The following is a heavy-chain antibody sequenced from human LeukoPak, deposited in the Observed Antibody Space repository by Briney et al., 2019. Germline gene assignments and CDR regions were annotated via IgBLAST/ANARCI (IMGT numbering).Heavy chain of an antibody. D-gene: IGHD2-15*01. CDR3: VGERYCSGGSCYPDY. Sequence: GGSLRLSCAASGFIFSGSSMHWVRQAPGKGLEWVCFIRFDATNKYYADSVKGRFTISRDNSNNTLYLQMNSLRAEDTAVYYCVGERYCSGGSCYPDYWGQGTLVTVSS. J-gene: IGHJ4*02. CDR2: IRFDATNK. CDR1: GFIFSGSS. V-gene: IGHV3-30*02.